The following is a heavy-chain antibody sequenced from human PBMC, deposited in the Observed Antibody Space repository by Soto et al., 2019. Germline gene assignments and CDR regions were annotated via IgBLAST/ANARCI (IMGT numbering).Heavy chain of an antibody. CDR1: GFTVSSNY. V-gene: IGHV3-53*01. CDR3: ARGPSYQLLSYYYYYGMDV. J-gene: IGHJ6*02. Sequence: EVQLVESGGGLIQPGGSLRLSCAASGFTVSSNYMSWVRQAPGKGLEWVSVIYSGGSTYYADSVKGRFTISRDNSKNTRYLQMNSLRAEDTAVYYCARGPSYQLLSYYYYYGMDVWGQGTTVTVSS. D-gene: IGHD2-2*01. CDR2: IYSGGST.